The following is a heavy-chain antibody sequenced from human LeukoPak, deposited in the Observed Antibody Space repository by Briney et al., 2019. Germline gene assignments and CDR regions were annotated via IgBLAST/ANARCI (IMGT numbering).Heavy chain of an antibody. Sequence: ASVKVSCKASGYTFTSYGISWVRQAPGQGLEWMGRINPNSGGTNYAQKFQGRVTMTRDTSISTAYMELSRLRSDDTAVYYCARDGYYDSSGYYYYYMDVWGKGTTVTVSS. CDR2: INPNSGGT. V-gene: IGHV1-2*02. CDR1: GYTFTSYG. D-gene: IGHD3-22*01. J-gene: IGHJ6*03. CDR3: ARDGYYDSSGYYYYYMDV.